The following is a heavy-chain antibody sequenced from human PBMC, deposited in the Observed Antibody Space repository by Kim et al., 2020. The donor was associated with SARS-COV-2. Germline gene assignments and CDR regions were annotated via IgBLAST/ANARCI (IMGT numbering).Heavy chain of an antibody. CDR2: VKQDGIEK. CDR3: VREAGDCSGASCSTTGRFDS. D-gene: IGHD2-15*01. J-gene: IGHJ4*02. Sequence: GGSLRLSCIGSGFTFSGYWMSWVRQVPGKGLEWVANVKQDGIEKFYVDSVKGRFSISRDNAKDSLSLQMHSLRVEDTAVYYCVREAGDCSGASCSTTGRFDSGGQETLVTVSS. CDR1: GFTFSGYW. V-gene: IGHV3-7*03.